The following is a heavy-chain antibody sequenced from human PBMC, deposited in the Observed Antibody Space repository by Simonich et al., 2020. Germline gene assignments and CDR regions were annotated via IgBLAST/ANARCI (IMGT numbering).Heavy chain of an antibody. J-gene: IGHJ5*02. CDR1: GYTFTSYD. CDR2: MNPNSGNT. D-gene: IGHD2-2*01. CDR3: ARARYCSSTSCYNWFDP. V-gene: IGHV1-8*03. Sequence: QVQLVQSGAEVKKPGASVKVSCKASGYTFTSYDINWVRQATGQGIERGGWMNPNSGNTSYEQNFQGRVTITRNTSRITAYMELSSLRSEDTAVYYCARARYCSSTSCYNWFDPWGQGTLVTVSS.